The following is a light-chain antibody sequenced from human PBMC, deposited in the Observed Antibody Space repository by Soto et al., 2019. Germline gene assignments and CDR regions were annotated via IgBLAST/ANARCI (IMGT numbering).Light chain of an antibody. J-gene: IGLJ3*02. CDR3: QSYDSSLSGRV. CDR1: SSNIEAGYD. Sequence: QSVLTQPPSVSGAPGQRVIISCTGSSSNIEAGYDVHWYQQLPGAAPKLLIYGNNNRPSGVPDRFAGSKSGTSASLAITGLRAEDEADYYCQSYDSSLSGRVFGGGTKLPVL. CDR2: GNN. V-gene: IGLV1-40*01.